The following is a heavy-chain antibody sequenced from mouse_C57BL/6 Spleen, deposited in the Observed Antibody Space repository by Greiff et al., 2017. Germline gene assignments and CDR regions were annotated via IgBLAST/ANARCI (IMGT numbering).Heavy chain of an antibody. CDR2: IYPGSGST. J-gene: IGHJ4*01. CDR3: ARSYYYGSSYPYYYAMDY. D-gene: IGHD1-1*01. CDR1: GYTFTSYW. V-gene: IGHV1-55*01. Sequence: QVQLQQPGAELVKPGASVKMSCKASGYTFTSYWITWVKQRPGQGLEWIGDIYPGSGSTNYNEKFKSKATLTVDTSSSTAYMQLSSLTSEDSAVYDCARSYYYGSSYPYYYAMDYWGQGTSVTVSS.